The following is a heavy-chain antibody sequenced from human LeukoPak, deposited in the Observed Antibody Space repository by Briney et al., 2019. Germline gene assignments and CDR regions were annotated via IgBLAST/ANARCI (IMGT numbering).Heavy chain of an antibody. Sequence: SETLSLTCTVSGRFISSSSYYWGWIRQPPGKGLEWIGSIYYSGSTYYNPSLKSRVTISVDTSKNQFSLKLSSVTAADTAVYYCARGPPYYYYMDVWGKGTTVTVSS. CDR3: ARGPPYYYYMDV. V-gene: IGHV4-39*07. J-gene: IGHJ6*03. CDR2: IYYSGST. CDR1: GRFISSSSYY.